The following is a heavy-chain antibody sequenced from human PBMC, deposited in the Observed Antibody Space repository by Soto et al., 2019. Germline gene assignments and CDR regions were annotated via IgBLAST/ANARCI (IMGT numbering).Heavy chain of an antibody. CDR3: ARSDNYVPFEY. J-gene: IGHJ4*02. V-gene: IGHV4-30-4*01. CDR2: IYYSGYN. Sequence: QVQLQESGPGLVKPSQTLSLTCTVSGGSISSGDYKWSWIRQPPGQGLEWIGYIYYSGYNYNNPSLQSRVTMSVDTSKNLFSLKLSSVTAADTAVYYCARSDNYVPFEYWGQGTLVTVSS. CDR1: GGSISSGDYK. D-gene: IGHD4-4*01.